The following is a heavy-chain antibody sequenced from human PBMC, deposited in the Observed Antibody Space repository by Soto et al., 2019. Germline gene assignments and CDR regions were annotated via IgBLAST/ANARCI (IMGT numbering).Heavy chain of an antibody. V-gene: IGHV1-8*01. J-gene: IGHJ5*02. D-gene: IGHD4-17*01. CDR1: GYTFTNYD. Sequence: GASVKVSCKASGYTFTNYDMNWVRQATGQGLEWMGWMNPNSGNTGYAQKFQGRVTMTRNTSISTAYMELSSLRSEDTAVYYCAREKTTVNWFDPWGQGTLVTVSS. CDR3: AREKTTVNWFDP. CDR2: MNPNSGNT.